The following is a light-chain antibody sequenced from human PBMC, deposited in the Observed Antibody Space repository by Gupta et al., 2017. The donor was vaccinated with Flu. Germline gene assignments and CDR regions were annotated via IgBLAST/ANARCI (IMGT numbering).Light chain of an antibody. J-gene: IGKJ1*01. CDR3: QQYGSSPWT. CDR2: GAS. Sequence: EMGLTQSPGTLPLSPGESATLSGRASQSVSSSYLAWYQQKPGQAPRLLIYGASSRATGSPDRFSGSGSGTDFTLTISRLEPEDFAVYYCQQYGSSPWTFGQGTKVEIK. V-gene: IGKV3-20*01. CDR1: QSVSSSY.